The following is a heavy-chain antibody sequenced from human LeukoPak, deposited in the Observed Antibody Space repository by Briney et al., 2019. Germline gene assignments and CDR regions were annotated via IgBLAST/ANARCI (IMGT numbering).Heavy chain of an antibody. J-gene: IGHJ4*02. Sequence: PGGSLRLSCAASGFTFDNYAMHWVRQAPGKGLEWVSGIRWNSGSIGYADSVKGRFTISRDNAKNSLYLQMNSLRAEDTALYYCAKARGVFGVVIIPVYFDYWGQGTLVTVSS. CDR3: AKARGVFGVVIIPVYFDY. D-gene: IGHD3-3*01. CDR1: GFTFDNYA. V-gene: IGHV3-9*01. CDR2: IRWNSGSI.